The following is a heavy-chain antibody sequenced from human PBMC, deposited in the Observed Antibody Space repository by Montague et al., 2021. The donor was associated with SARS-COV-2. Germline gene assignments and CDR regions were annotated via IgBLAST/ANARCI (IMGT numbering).Heavy chain of an antibody. D-gene: IGHD3-22*01. J-gene: IGHJ6*02. CDR2: IYYTGST. Sequence: SETRSLTCTVSGGSISSSSYYWGWIRQPPGKGLEWIGSIYYTGSTYYNPSLKSRVTISVDTSKNQFSLKLSSVTAADTAVYYCARGTRIAMLVVVTGDGFDIWGQGTTVTVSS. V-gene: IGHV4-39*07. CDR1: GGSISSSSYY. CDR3: ARGTRIAMLVVVTGDGFDI.